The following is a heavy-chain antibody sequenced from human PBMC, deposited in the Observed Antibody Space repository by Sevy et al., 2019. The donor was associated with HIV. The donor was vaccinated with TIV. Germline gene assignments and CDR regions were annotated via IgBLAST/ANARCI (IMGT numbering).Heavy chain of an antibody. V-gene: IGHV3-30*18. Sequence: GESLKISCAASGFTFSTYDMHWVRQAPGKGLEWVADISIDGGKMYYSDSVKGRFTISRDNSKNTLYLQMNSLGSEDTAMYYCVKAPGANGGYDFYFDYWGPGTLVTVSS. CDR3: VKAPGANGGYDFYFDY. J-gene: IGHJ4*02. D-gene: IGHD3-3*01. CDR1: GFTFSTYD. CDR2: ISIDGGKM.